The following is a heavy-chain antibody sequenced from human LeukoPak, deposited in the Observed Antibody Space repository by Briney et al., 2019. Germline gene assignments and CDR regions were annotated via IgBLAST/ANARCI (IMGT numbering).Heavy chain of an antibody. Sequence: SETLSLTCSVSGGSISSYYWSWIRQPAGKGLEWIGRIYTSGSTNYNPSLKSRVTMSLDTSKNQFSLKLSSVTAADTAVYYCARAETNPRDTSGWYGNYFDYWGQGTLVTVSS. CDR1: GGSISSYY. D-gene: IGHD6-19*01. CDR2: IYTSGST. CDR3: ARAETNPRDTSGWYGNYFDY. V-gene: IGHV4-4*07. J-gene: IGHJ4*02.